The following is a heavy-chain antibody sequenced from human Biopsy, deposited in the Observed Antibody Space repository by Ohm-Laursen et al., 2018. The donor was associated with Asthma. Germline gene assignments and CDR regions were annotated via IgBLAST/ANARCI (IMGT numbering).Heavy chain of an antibody. V-gene: IGHV3-30*01. CDR1: GFTFSSFA. Sequence: SLRLSCSASGFTFSSFAIHWVRQAPGKGLEWVGVISKDASTQDYADSVKGRFTMARDNSKNTLDLQMNSLREEDTAVYYCVRDGTDDAFDIWGQGTVVSVSS. D-gene: IGHD1-1*01. CDR3: VRDGTDDAFDI. CDR2: ISKDASTQ. J-gene: IGHJ3*02.